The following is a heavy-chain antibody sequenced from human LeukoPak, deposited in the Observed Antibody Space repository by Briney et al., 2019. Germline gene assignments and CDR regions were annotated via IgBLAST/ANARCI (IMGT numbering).Heavy chain of an antibody. CDR3: ARRVLQTDIIAAQTWFDS. Sequence: SETLSLTCSVSGGSISSSYWLWIRQSPEKGLEWIGYVDRSGNTIYNPSLQSRVTISVDTSKNHFSLALNSVTAADTAVYYCARRVLQTDIIAAQTWFDSWGQGTLVTVSS. V-gene: IGHV4-4*09. CDR2: VDRSGNT. D-gene: IGHD6-6*01. CDR1: GGSISSSY. J-gene: IGHJ5*01.